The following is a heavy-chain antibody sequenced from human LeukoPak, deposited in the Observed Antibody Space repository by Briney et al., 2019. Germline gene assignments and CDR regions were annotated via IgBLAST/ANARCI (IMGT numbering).Heavy chain of an antibody. D-gene: IGHD3-10*01. V-gene: IGHV3-74*01. Sequence: GGSLRLSCAASGFTFSNYWMHWVRQAPGKGLVWVSRINSDGINTSYADSVKGRFTISRDNAKNTLYLQMNSLRAEDMAVYYCARNRGLKYPLDYWGQGTLVTVSS. CDR1: GFTFSNYW. CDR3: ARNRGLKYPLDY. CDR2: INSDGINT. J-gene: IGHJ4*02.